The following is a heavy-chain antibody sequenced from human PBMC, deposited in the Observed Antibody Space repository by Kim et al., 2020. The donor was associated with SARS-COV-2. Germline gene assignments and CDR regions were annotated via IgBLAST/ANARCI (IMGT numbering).Heavy chain of an antibody. J-gene: IGHJ4*02. CDR1: GFTFSSYW. D-gene: IGHD5-18*01. CDR2: INSDESST. CDR3: ARGGGYSYGYLGY. V-gene: IGHV3-74*01. Sequence: GGSLRLSCTASGFTFSSYWMHWVRQAPGKGLVWVSRINSDESSTNYADSVKGRFTISRDNAKNTLYLQMNSLRAEDTAVYYCARGGGYSYGYLGYWGQGTLVTVSS.